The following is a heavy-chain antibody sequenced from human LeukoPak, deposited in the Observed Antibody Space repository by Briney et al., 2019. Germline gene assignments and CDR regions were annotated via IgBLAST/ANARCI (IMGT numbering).Heavy chain of an antibody. CDR3: ARDSTLSNY. V-gene: IGHV3-7*04. CDR1: GLTFSSSW. CDR2: IKYDGSET. J-gene: IGHJ4*02. D-gene: IGHD3-16*01. Sequence: GGSLRLSCAASGLTFSSSWMTWVREAPGKGLEWVATIKYDGSETYYVDSVRGRFSISRDNAKNSLYLQMNSLRAEDTAVYYCARDSTLSNYWGQGTLVTVSS.